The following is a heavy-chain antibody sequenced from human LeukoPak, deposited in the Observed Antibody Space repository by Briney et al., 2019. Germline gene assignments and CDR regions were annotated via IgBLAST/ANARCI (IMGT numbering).Heavy chain of an antibody. V-gene: IGHV4-59*12. J-gene: IGHJ5*02. CDR3: AREAAGQWFDP. CDR1: GGSISSYY. CDR2: IYYSGST. D-gene: IGHD6-25*01. Sequence: TSESLSLTCTVSGGSISSYYWSWIRQTPGKGLEWIGDIYYSGSTNYNPSLKSRVTISVDTSKNQFSLKLSSVTAADTAVYYCAREAAGQWFDPWGQGTLVTVSS.